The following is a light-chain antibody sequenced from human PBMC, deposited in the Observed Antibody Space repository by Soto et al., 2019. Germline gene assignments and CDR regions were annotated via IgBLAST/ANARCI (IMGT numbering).Light chain of an antibody. CDR2: YDS. CDR3: QGWDISSGHVV. V-gene: IGLV3-21*01. J-gene: IGLJ3*02. Sequence: SYELTQPPSVSVAPGKTASVACGGSNIGSKSVHWYQKKSGQAPVLVMYYDSDRPLGIPERFSGSNSGNTATLTISRVEAGDEADYYCQGWDISSGHVVFGGGTKLTVL. CDR1: NIGSKS.